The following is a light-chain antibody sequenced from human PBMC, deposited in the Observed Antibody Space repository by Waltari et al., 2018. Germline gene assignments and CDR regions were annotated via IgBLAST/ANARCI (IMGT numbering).Light chain of an antibody. Sequence: DIQMTQSPSTLSASVGDRVTITCRASQSITNWLALYQQKPGKAPKLLIYKASNLESGVPSRFSGSGSGTEFTLTISSLQPDDFATYYCQQYDNYWTFGQGTKVEIK. CDR2: KAS. V-gene: IGKV1-5*03. CDR3: QQYDNYWT. J-gene: IGKJ1*01. CDR1: QSITNW.